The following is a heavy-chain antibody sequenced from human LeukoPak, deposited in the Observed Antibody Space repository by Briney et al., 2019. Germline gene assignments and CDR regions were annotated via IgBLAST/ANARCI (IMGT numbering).Heavy chain of an antibody. Sequence: GGSLRLSCAASGFTFSSYGMHWVRQAPGKVLEWVAFIRYDGSNKYYADSVKGRFTISRDNSKNTLYLQMNSLRAEDTAVYYCAKQAVPAATIYFDYWGQGTLVTVSS. V-gene: IGHV3-30*02. J-gene: IGHJ4*02. CDR2: IRYDGSNK. D-gene: IGHD2-2*01. CDR1: GFTFSSYG. CDR3: AKQAVPAATIYFDY.